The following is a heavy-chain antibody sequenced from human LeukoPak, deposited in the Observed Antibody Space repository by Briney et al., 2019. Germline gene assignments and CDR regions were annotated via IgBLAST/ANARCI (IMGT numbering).Heavy chain of an antibody. CDR3: ARNYYDSSGYYLGLYYYYYYMDV. D-gene: IGHD3-22*01. CDR1: GYTFTNYD. V-gene: IGHV1-8*01. J-gene: IGHJ6*03. CDR2: MNPNSGNT. Sequence: ASVKASCKASGYTFTNYDINWVRQATGQGLEWMGWMNPNSGNTGYAQKFQGRVTMTRNTSISTAYMELSSLRSEDTAVYYCARNYYDSSGYYLGLYYYYYYMDVWGKGTTVTVSS.